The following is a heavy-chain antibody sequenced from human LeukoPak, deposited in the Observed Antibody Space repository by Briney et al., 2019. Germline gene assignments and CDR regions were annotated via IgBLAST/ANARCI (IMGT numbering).Heavy chain of an antibody. D-gene: IGHD3-10*01. CDR1: GGTFGSYA. V-gene: IGHV1-69*06. CDR3: ARGSGSYPYYYYYYMDV. CDR2: IIPIFGTA. J-gene: IGHJ6*03. Sequence: GASVKVSCKASGGTFGSYAISWVRQAPGQGLEWMGGIIPIFGTAKYAQKFQGRATITADTPTSTPYMELSSLRSEDTAVYYCARGSGSYPYYYYYYMDVWGKGTTVTVSS.